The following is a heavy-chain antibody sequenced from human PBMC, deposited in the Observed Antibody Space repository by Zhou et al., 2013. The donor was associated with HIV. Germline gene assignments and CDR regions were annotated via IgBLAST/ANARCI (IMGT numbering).Heavy chain of an antibody. CDR1: GGTFSSYA. D-gene: IGHD6-19*01. Sequence: QVQLVQSGAEVKKPGSSVKVSCKASGGTFSSYAISWVRQAPGQGLEWMGRIIPILGIANYAQKFQGRVTITADKSTSTAYMELSSLRSEDTAVYYCASGGSVAGHFDYWGQGNPWSPSPQ. V-gene: IGHV1-69*04. CDR3: ASGGSVAGHFDY. J-gene: IGHJ4*02. CDR2: IIPILGIA.